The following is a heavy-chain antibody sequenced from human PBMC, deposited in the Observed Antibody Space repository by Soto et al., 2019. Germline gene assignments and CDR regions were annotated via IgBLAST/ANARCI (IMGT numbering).Heavy chain of an antibody. CDR1: GGTFSSYA. CDR2: IIPIFGTA. D-gene: IGHD3-22*01. CDR3: ARAAQALVYDSSGYRNGFAP. V-gene: IGHV1-69*13. J-gene: IGHJ5*02. Sequence: GASVKVSCKESGGTFSSYAISWVRHAPGQGLEWMGGIIPIFGTANYAQKFQGRVTITADESTSTAYMELSSLRSEDTAVYYCARAAQALVYDSSGYRNGFAPSGHGTRVTASS.